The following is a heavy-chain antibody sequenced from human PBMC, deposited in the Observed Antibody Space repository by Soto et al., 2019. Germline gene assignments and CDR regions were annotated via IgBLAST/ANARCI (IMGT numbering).Heavy chain of an antibody. Sequence: QVQLQESGPGLVKPSQTLSLTCTVSGGSIRSGGYYWSWIRQHPGKGLEWIGYVYYSGSTYYNPSLRSRLTISVHTSKNQFSLNLSSVTAADTAVYYCARDAGSYFDYWGQGTLVTVSS. CDR3: ARDAGSYFDY. V-gene: IGHV4-31*03. CDR1: GGSIRSGGYY. D-gene: IGHD1-26*01. CDR2: VYYSGST. J-gene: IGHJ4*02.